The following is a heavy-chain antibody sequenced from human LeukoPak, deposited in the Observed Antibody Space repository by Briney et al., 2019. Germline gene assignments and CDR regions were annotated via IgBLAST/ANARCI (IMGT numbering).Heavy chain of an antibody. D-gene: IGHD6-19*01. V-gene: IGHV5-51*01. CDR3: ARSSGSGWSFFDY. Sequence: GESLKISCKGSGYGFPNYWIGWLRQMPGKGLEWMGIIYPADSDARYSPSFQGQVTLSADKSISTAYLQWSSLKASDTAIYYCARSSGSGWSFFDYWGQGTLVIVSS. CDR1: GYGFPNYW. J-gene: IGHJ4*02. CDR2: IYPADSDA.